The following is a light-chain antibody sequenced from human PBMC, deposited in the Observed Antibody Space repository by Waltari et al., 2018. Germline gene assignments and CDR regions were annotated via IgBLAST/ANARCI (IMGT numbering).Light chain of an antibody. V-gene: IGKV3-15*01. CDR2: GAS. J-gene: IGKJ5*01. CDR1: QSLSGN. CDR3: QQYNLWPPIT. Sequence: LEMTQSPATLSVSPGERATLSCRASQSLSGNLAWYQQRPGQGLRLLIYGASTRATGVPARFSGSGSGTEFTLTITSLQSEDFAVYYCQQYNLWPPITFGQGTRLEMK.